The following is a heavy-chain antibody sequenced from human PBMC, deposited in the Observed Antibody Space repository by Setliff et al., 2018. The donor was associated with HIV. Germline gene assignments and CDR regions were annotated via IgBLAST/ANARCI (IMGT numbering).Heavy chain of an antibody. CDR3: ARDFYSSTSGAVPD. Sequence: LRLSCAASGFTFSSYSMHWVRQAPGKGLEWVAIISYDGNNKYYADSVKGRFTISRDNSKNTLYLQMNSLGAEDTAVYYCARDFYSSTSGAVPDWGQGTAVTVSS. CDR2: ISYDGNNK. J-gene: IGHJ6*02. CDR1: GFTFSSYS. D-gene: IGHD6-6*01. V-gene: IGHV3-30*01.